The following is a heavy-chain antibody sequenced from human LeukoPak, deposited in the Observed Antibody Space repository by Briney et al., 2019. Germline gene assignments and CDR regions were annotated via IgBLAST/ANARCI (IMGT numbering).Heavy chain of an antibody. CDR1: GGSFSGYY. CDR2: INHSGST. D-gene: IGHD2-2*02. V-gene: IGHV4-34*01. Sequence: SETLSLTCAVYGGSFSGYYWSWIRQPPGKGLEWIGEINHSGSTNYNPSLKSRVTISVDTSKNQFSLKLSSVTAADTAVYYCARGPYITRTDYWGQGTQVTVSS. J-gene: IGHJ4*02. CDR3: ARGPYITRTDY.